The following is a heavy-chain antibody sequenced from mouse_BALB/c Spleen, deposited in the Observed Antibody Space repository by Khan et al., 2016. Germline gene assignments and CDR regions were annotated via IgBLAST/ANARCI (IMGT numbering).Heavy chain of an antibody. J-gene: IGHJ3*01. CDR2: IWRGGST. V-gene: IGHV2-5-1*01. Sequence: QVQLKESGPSLVQPSQSLSITCTVSGFSLTTYVVHWVRQSPGKGLEWLGVIWRGGSTDYNAAFMSRLRITKDNSKSQVCIKMKRRQADDTAIYYCAKVDSYYSDGAWFAYWGQGSLVTVSA. D-gene: IGHD1-1*01. CDR3: AKVDSYYSDGAWFAY. CDR1: GFSLTTYV.